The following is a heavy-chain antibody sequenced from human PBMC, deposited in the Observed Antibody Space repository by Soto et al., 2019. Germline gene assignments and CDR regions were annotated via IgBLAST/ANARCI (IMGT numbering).Heavy chain of an antibody. CDR2: INPTGGST. CDR3: AGTVEIPYYHGMDV. D-gene: IGHD4-4*01. CDR1: GYSFSSHY. V-gene: IGHV1-46*01. J-gene: IGHJ6*02. Sequence: QVQLVQSGAEVKKPGASVRVSCKASGYSFSSHYMHWVKQAPGQGLEWLGIINPTGGSTTYAQKFQGRVTLTADTDTKTVYMELRSLRSEDTAVYYCAGTVEIPYYHGMDVWGQGTTVTVSS.